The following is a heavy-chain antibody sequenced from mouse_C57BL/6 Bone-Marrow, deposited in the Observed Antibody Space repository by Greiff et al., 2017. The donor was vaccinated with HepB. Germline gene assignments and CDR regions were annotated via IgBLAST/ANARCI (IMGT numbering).Heavy chain of an antibody. CDR3: ARQGYYGSSYGYFDY. CDR2: FHPYNDDT. CDR1: GYTFTTYP. Sequence: VQLQQSGAELVKPGASVKMSCKASGYTFTTYPIEWMKQNHGKSLEWIGNFHPYNDDTKYNEKFKGKATLTVEKSSSTVYFELSRLTSDDSAVYYCARQGYYGSSYGYFDYWGQGTTLTVSS. J-gene: IGHJ2*01. V-gene: IGHV1-47*01. D-gene: IGHD1-1*01.